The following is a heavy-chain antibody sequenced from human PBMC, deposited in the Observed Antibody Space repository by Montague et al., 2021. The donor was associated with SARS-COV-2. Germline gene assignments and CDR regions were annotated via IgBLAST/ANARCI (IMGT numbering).Heavy chain of an antibody. Sequence: SETLSLTCAVSGASTSSNSYYWGWIRQPPGKGLDWIGCFYYTGYTCYTPSLKSRVTISGDTSKNQFSLKLTSVTAADTAVYYCARVPDYYDSSVYYFDAFDIWGQGTMVTVSS. CDR3: ARVPDYYDSSVYYFDAFDI. CDR1: GASTSSNSYY. CDR2: FYYTGYT. V-gene: IGHV4-39*01. D-gene: IGHD3-22*01. J-gene: IGHJ3*02.